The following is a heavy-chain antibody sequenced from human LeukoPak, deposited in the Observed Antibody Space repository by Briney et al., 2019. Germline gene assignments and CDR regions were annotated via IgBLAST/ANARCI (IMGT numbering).Heavy chain of an antibody. V-gene: IGHV3-23*01. CDR1: GFTFSSYA. CDR2: ISGSGGST. J-gene: IGHJ4*02. D-gene: IGHD6-19*01. Sequence: GVSLRLSCAASGFTFSSYAMSWVRQAPGKGLEWVSAISGSGGSTYYADSVKGRFTISRDNSKNTLYLQMNSLRGDDTATYYCAKDSSGQFDYWGQGTLVTVSS. CDR3: AKDSSGQFDY.